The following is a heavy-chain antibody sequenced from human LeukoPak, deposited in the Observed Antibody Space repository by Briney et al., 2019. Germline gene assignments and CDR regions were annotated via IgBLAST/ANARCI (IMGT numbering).Heavy chain of an antibody. Sequence: SVKVSCKASGGTFSSYAISWVRQAPGQGLEWMGGIIPIFGTANYAQKFQGRVTITTDESTSTAYMELSSLRSEDTAVYYCARSGGDYGEEGAFDIWGQGTVVTVSS. D-gene: IGHD4-17*01. V-gene: IGHV1-69*05. CDR2: IIPIFGTA. J-gene: IGHJ3*02. CDR3: ARSGGDYGEEGAFDI. CDR1: GGTFSSYA.